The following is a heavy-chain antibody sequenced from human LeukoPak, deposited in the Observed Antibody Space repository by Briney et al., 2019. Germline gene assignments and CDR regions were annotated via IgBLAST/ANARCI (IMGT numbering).Heavy chain of an antibody. J-gene: IGHJ6*02. CDR2: INRDGSKK. Sequence: GGSLRLSCVVSGSTFSRYWMNWVRQAPGKGLEWVANINRDGSKKYYVESVRGRFSISRDNAKNSVYLETNSLRAEDTAVYYCVWKMDVWGQGTTVTVSS. CDR3: VWKMDV. CDR1: GSTFSRYW. V-gene: IGHV3-7*01. D-gene: IGHD1-1*01.